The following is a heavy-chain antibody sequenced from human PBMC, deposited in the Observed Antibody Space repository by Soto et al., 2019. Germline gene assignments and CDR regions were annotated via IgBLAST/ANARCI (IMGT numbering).Heavy chain of an antibody. CDR1: GFSLSTSGVG. CDR3: AHRYDCTNSVCYGNWFDP. CDR2: IYWDDDK. Sequence: QITLKESGPTLVKPTQTLTLTCTFSGFSLSTSGVGVGWIRQPPGKALEWLALIYWDDDKRYSPSLKSRLTITKDTSKNQVVLTMTNMDPVDTATYYCAHRYDCTNSVCYGNWFDPWGQGTLVTVSS. V-gene: IGHV2-5*02. D-gene: IGHD2-8*01. J-gene: IGHJ5*02.